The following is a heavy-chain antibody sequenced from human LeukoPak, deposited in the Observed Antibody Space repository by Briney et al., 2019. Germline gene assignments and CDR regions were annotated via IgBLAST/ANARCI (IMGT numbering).Heavy chain of an antibody. J-gene: IGHJ4*02. CDR1: GFTFSSYA. D-gene: IGHD2-15*01. V-gene: IGHV3-30-3*01. CDR2: ISYDGSNK. Sequence: GRSLRLSCAASGFTFSSYAMHCVSQAPGKGLEWVAVISYDGSNKYYADSVKGRFTISRDNSKNTLYLQMNSLRAEDTAVYYCARFDIVVVVAATGALDYWGQGTLVTVSS. CDR3: ARFDIVVVVAATGALDY.